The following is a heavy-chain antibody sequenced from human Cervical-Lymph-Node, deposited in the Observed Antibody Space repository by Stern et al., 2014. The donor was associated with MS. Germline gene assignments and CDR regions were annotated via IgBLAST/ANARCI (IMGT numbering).Heavy chain of an antibody. J-gene: IGHJ4*02. CDR1: GYTFTGYY. D-gene: IGHD6-19*01. Sequence: QVQLVESGAEVKKPGASVKVSCKASGYTFTGYYMHWVRQAPGQGLEWMGRIKPNSGGTTYAQKFQGRVTMTRDTSISTAYMELSRLRSDDTAVYYCAREGTFSSGWYLDYFDYWGQGTLVTVSS. CDR3: AREGTFSSGWYLDYFDY. CDR2: IKPNSGGT. V-gene: IGHV1-2*06.